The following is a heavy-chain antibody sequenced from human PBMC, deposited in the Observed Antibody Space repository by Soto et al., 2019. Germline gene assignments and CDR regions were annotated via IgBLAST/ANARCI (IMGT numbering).Heavy chain of an antibody. CDR2: ISSSSITT. CDR3: ARGTPYDIVPGYSKMYMDS. D-gene: IGHD3-9*01. V-gene: IGHV3-11*01. Sequence: VQLMEAGGGLVRPGGSLRLSCAASGFSFGDFYMNWVRLAPGRGLEWVSFISSSSITTYYADSVRGRFTTSRDNAQKTLYLHMNNLRADDTAVYFCARGTPYDIVPGYSKMYMDSWGPGTQVTV. J-gene: IGHJ4*02. CDR1: GFSFGDFY.